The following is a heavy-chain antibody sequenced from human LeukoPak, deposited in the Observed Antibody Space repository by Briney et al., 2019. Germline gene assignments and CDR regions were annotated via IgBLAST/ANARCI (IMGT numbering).Heavy chain of an antibody. CDR3: AKDHTPFYDILTGRTDAFDI. V-gene: IGHV3-23*01. D-gene: IGHD3-9*01. Sequence: GGSLRLSCAASGFTFSSYAMSWVRQAPGKGLEWVSAISGSGGDTYYADSVKGRFTISRDNPKNTLYLQMNSLRVEDTAVYYCAKDHTPFYDILTGRTDAFDIWGQGTMVTVSS. CDR1: GFTFSSYA. CDR2: ISGSGGDT. J-gene: IGHJ3*02.